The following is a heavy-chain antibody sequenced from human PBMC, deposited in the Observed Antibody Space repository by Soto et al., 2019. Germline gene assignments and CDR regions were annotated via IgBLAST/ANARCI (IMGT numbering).Heavy chain of an antibody. CDR2: VSYDGSNK. Sequence: GGSLRLSCAASGFTFSSYGMHWVRQAPGKGLEWVAVVSYDGSNKYYADSVKGRFTISRDNSKNTLYLQMNGLRAEDTAVYYCAKEYYGADIVATIYAPQYYYGMDVWGQGTTVTVSS. V-gene: IGHV3-30*18. J-gene: IGHJ6*02. CDR3: AKEYYGADIVATIYAPQYYYGMDV. D-gene: IGHD5-12*01. CDR1: GFTFSSYG.